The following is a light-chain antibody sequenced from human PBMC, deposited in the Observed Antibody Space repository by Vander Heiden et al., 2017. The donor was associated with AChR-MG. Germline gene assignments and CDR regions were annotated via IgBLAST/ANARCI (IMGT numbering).Light chain of an antibody. CDR3: AAWDDDLSGWV. CDR1: SSNIGINY. Sequence: QSVVTQPPSASGTPGQRVTISCSGSSSNIGINYVYWYQQLPGTAPKLLIYRIDQRPSGVPDRFSGSKSGTSASLAISGLRSEDEADYHCAAWDDDLSGWVFGGGTKLTVL. CDR2: RID. J-gene: IGLJ3*02. V-gene: IGLV1-47*01.